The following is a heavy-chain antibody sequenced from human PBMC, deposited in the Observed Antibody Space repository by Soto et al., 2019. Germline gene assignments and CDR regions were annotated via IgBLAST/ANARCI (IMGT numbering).Heavy chain of an antibody. J-gene: IGHJ4*02. CDR3: GLRVVTIFDY. V-gene: IGHV3-23*01. Sequence: EVQLLESGGGLVQPGGSLRLSCAASGFTFSSYAMIWVRQAPGKGLEWVSASSGSGGSTYYADSVKGRFTISRDNSKNTLYLQMNSLRAEDTSVYYCGLRVVTIFDYWGQGTLVTVSS. CDR1: GFTFSSYA. D-gene: IGHD3-22*01. CDR2: SSGSGGST.